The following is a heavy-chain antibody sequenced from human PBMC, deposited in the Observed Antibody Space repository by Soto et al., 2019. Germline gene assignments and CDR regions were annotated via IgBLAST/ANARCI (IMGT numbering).Heavy chain of an antibody. V-gene: IGHV4-59*01. Sequence: FETLSLSCTVSGGSISSYYWSWIRQPPGKGLEWIGYLYYSGSTNYNPSLKSRVTISVDTSKNKLFLKLSSVTAADTAVYYWARERIDDYYYGRDVWGQGTTVTVSS. CDR1: GGSISSYY. D-gene: IGHD3-16*02. CDR3: ARERIDDYYYGRDV. CDR2: LYYSGST. J-gene: IGHJ6*02.